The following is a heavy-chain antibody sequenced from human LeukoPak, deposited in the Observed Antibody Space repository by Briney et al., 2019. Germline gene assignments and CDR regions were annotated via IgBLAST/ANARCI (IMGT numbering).Heavy chain of an antibody. CDR1: GYTFTSYG. Sequence: ASAKVSCKASGYTFTSYGISWVRQAPGQGLEWMGWISAYNGNTNYAQKLQGRVTMTTDTSTSTAYMELRSLRSDDTAVYYCARTYYDILTGSVNWFDPWGQGTLVTVSS. CDR2: ISAYNGNT. D-gene: IGHD3-9*01. V-gene: IGHV1-18*04. CDR3: ARTYYDILTGSVNWFDP. J-gene: IGHJ5*02.